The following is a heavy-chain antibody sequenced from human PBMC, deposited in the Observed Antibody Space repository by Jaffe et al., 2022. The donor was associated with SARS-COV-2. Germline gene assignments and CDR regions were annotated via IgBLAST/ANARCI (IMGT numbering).Heavy chain of an antibody. V-gene: IGHV3-48*03. CDR1: GFTFSSYE. CDR3: ARAIFTVTTFLDY. Sequence: EVQLVESGGGLVQPGGSLRLSCAASGFTFSSYEMNWVRQAPGKGLEWVSYISSSGSTIYYADSVKGRFTISRDNAKNSLYLQMNSLRAEDTAVYYCARAIFTVTTFLDYWGQGTLVTVSS. D-gene: IGHD4-17*01. J-gene: IGHJ4*02. CDR2: ISSSGSTI.